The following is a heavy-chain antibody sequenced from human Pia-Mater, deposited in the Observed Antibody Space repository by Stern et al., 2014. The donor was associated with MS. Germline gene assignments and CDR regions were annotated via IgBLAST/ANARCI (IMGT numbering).Heavy chain of an antibody. D-gene: IGHD1-1*01. V-gene: IGHV1-46*01. J-gene: IGHJ4*02. Sequence: LVESEAEVKKPGASVNISCVTSGYTFTTYYVHWVRQAPGQGLEWMGIINTSDGDTSHTRKFQDRVTVTRDTSASTVYLKLSSLKSEDTAVYYCARQRTTGHMDFDYWGQGTLVTVSS. CDR1: GYTFTTYY. CDR2: INTSDGDT. CDR3: ARQRTTGHMDFDY.